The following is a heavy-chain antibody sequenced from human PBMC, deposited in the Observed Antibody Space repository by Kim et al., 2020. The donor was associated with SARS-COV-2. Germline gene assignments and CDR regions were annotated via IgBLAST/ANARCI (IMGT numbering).Heavy chain of an antibody. V-gene: IGHV4-39*01. CDR3: ARRIVGATWAFDI. J-gene: IGHJ3*02. Sequence: YNPSLKSRVTISGDTSKNQFALKLSSVTAADTAVYYCARRIVGATWAFDIWGQGTMVTVSS. D-gene: IGHD1-26*01.